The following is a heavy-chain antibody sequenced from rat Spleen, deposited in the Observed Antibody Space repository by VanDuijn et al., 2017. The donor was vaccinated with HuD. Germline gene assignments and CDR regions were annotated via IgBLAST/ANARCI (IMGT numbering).Heavy chain of an antibody. V-gene: IGHV3-1*01. J-gene: IGHJ4*01. Sequence: EVQLQESGPGLVKPSQSLSLTCSVTGYSITSNYWGWIRKFPGNKMEWMGYISYSGSTSYNPSLKSRISITRDTSKNQFFLQLNSVTTEDTATYYCARERDYYYSGDVDYVMDAWGQGASVTVSS. CDR1: GYSITSNY. CDR3: ARERDYYYSGDVDYVMDA. D-gene: IGHD1-1*01. CDR2: ISYSGST.